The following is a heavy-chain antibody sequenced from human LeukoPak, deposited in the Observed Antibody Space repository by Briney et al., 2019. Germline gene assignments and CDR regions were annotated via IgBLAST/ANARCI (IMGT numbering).Heavy chain of an antibody. Sequence: GGSLRLSCAASGFTFSSYVMSWVRQAPGKGLEWVSGISGSGDSTDYADSVMGRFTISRDNSKNTLSLQMNSLRAEDTAVYYCARVSAAAAYYYGMDVWGQGTTVTVSS. D-gene: IGHD6-13*01. J-gene: IGHJ6*02. V-gene: IGHV3-23*01. CDR3: ARVSAAAAYYYGMDV. CDR2: ISGSGDST. CDR1: GFTFSSYV.